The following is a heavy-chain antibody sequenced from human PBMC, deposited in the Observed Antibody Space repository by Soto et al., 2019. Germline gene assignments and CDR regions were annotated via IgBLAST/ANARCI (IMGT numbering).Heavy chain of an antibody. V-gene: IGHV1-18*04. J-gene: IGHJ4*02. CDR1: GYTFTSYG. Sequence: ASVKVSCKASGYTFTSYGISWVRQAPGQGLEWMGWISAYNGNTNYAQKLQGRVTMTTDTSTSTAYMELRSLRSDDTAVYYSARVPXITMVRGVIINPLHFDYWGQGTLVTVSS. D-gene: IGHD3-10*01. CDR3: ARVPXITMVRGVIINPLHFDY. CDR2: ISAYNGNT.